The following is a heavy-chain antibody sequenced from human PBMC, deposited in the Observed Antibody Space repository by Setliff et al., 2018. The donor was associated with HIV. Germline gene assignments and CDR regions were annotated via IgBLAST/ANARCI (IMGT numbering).Heavy chain of an antibody. CDR1: GFIFSTYG. V-gene: IGHV3-20*04. CDR3: ARGTLRGGWFDY. D-gene: IGHD3-10*01. Sequence: GGSLRLSCAASGFIFSTYGMNWVRQAPGKGLEWVSGINWNGVSTGYANAVKGRFTISRDNAKNSLYLQMNSLSAEDTALYYCARGTLRGGWFDYWGRGAVVTVSS. J-gene: IGHJ4*02. CDR2: INWNGVST.